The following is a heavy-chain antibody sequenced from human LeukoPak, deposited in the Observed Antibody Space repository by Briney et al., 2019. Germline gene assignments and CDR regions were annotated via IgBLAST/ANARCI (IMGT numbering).Heavy chain of an antibody. CDR2: IWYDGSDK. Sequence: GMHXVXQAXXKGLEWVAVIWYDGSDKYYADSVKGRFTISRDNSKSTLYLQMNSLRAEDTAVYYCARDQGAGWGQGTLVTVSS. V-gene: IGHV3-33*01. J-gene: IGHJ4*02. CDR1: G. D-gene: IGHD6-19*01. CDR3: ARDQGAG.